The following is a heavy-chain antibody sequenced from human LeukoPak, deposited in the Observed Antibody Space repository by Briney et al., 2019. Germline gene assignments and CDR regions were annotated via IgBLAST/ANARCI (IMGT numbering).Heavy chain of an antibody. D-gene: IGHD6-13*01. CDR2: INPSDGSI. Sequence: GASVKVSCKASGYTFTSHWIQWARQAPGQGLEWMGLINPSDGSIAYAHRFQGRVTMTRDTPTSIVYMDLSSLRSEDTAVYYCAKAPRNSSTMLDYWGQGTLLTVSS. CDR1: GYTFTSHW. CDR3: AKAPRNSSTMLDY. V-gene: IGHV1-46*01. J-gene: IGHJ4*02.